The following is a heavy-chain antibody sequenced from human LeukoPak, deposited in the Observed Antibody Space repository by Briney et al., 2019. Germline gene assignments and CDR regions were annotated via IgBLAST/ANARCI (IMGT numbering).Heavy chain of an antibody. CDR3: ARATGIFHFDI. Sequence: SETLSLTCTVSGGSISSYYWSWIRQPPGKGLEWIGYIYYSGSTNYNPSLKSRVTISVDTSKNQFSLKLSSVTAADTAVYYCARATGIFHFDIWGQGTMVTVSS. V-gene: IGHV4-59*08. CDR1: GGSISSYY. J-gene: IGHJ3*02. D-gene: IGHD1-14*01. CDR2: IYYSGST.